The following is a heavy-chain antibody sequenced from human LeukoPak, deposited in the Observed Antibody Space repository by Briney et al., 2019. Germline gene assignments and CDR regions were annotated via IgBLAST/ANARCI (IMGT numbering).Heavy chain of an antibody. Sequence: GGSLRLSCAASGFTFSSYAMHWVRQAPGKGLEWVAVISYDGSNKYYAGSVKGRFTISRDNSKNTLYLQMNSLRAEDTAVYYCARDGRFGEPSDYWGQGTLVTVSS. V-gene: IGHV3-30*04. CDR3: ARDGRFGEPSDY. D-gene: IGHD3-10*01. J-gene: IGHJ4*02. CDR2: ISYDGSNK. CDR1: GFTFSSYA.